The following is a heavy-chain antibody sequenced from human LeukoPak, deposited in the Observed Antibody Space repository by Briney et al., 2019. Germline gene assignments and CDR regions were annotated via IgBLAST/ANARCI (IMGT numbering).Heavy chain of an antibody. J-gene: IGHJ4*02. CDR3: ARLASSGWSHCDY. CDR2: IYYSGST. CDR1: GGSISGYC. V-gene: IGHV4-59*08. D-gene: IGHD6-19*01. Sequence: SETLSLTCTVSGGSISGYCWSWIRQPPGKGPEWIGYIYYSGSTNYNPSLKSRVTISVDTSKNQFSLKMNSVSAADTAVYYCARLASSGWSHCDYWGQGTLVTVSS.